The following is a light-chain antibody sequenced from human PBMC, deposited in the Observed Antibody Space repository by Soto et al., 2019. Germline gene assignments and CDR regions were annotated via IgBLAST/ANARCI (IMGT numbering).Light chain of an antibody. CDR2: EVN. CDR3: AAWDDTLNAWV. Sequence: QSVLTQPPSASGSPGQSVTISCTGTSSDVGAYDYVCWYQQHPGKAPKLMIYEVNKRPSGVPDRFSGSKSGTSASLAISGLQSEDEADYYCAAWDDTLNAWVFGGGTKVTVL. CDR1: SSDVGAYDY. J-gene: IGLJ3*02. V-gene: IGLV2-8*01.